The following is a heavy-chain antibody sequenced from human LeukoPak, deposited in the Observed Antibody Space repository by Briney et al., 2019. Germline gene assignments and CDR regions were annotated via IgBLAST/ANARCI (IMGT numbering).Heavy chain of an antibody. Sequence: GASVKVSCKASGYTFTSYAMNWVRQAPGQGLEWMGWVNTNTGNPTYAQGFTGRFVFSLDTSVSTAYLQISSLKAEDTAVYCCARGADYYGSGSYHFDYWGQGTLVTVSS. D-gene: IGHD3-10*01. CDR3: ARGADYYGSGSYHFDY. J-gene: IGHJ4*02. V-gene: IGHV7-4-1*02. CDR2: VNTNTGNP. CDR1: GYTFTSYA.